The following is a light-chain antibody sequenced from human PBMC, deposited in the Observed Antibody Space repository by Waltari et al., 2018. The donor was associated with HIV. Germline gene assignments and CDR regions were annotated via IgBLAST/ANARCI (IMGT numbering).Light chain of an antibody. Sequence: QSVLTQPPSASGTPGQRVTISCSGSSSNIGNNTLNWYQQFPGTAPKLLIYGNNQRPSGFPDRFSGSKSGTSASLAISGLQSEDETDYYCAVWDDSLNGLVFGGGTKLTVL. CDR2: GNN. J-gene: IGLJ2*01. V-gene: IGLV1-44*01. CDR1: SSNIGNNT. CDR3: AVWDDSLNGLV.